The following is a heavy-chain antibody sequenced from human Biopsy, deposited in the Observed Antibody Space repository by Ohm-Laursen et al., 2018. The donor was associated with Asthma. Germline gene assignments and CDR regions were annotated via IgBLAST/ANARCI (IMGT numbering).Heavy chain of an antibody. D-gene: IGHD3-10*01. V-gene: IGHV1-18*01. J-gene: IGHJ6*02. CDR1: GYTFNSAG. Sequence: SSVKVSCKASGYTFNSAGITWVRQAPGQRLEWMGWISVYNGNTKVAQKLQDRVTMITDTSTSTAYMELRSLRSDDTAVYFCARAVDYSHYYGIDVWGQGTTVTVS. CDR2: ISVYNGNT. CDR3: ARAVDYSHYYGIDV.